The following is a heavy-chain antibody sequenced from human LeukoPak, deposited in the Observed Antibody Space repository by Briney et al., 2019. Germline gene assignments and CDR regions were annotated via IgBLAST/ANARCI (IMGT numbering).Heavy chain of an antibody. D-gene: IGHD2/OR15-2a*01. CDR1: GDSISSSSYY. CDR3: ARGGGTTGYYFDY. Sequence: SETLSLTCSVSGDSISSSSYYWGWIRQPPGKGLEWIGSIFYSGSTYYNPSLKSRVTISVDTSNNQFSLKLSSVTAADTAVYYCARGGGTTGYYFDYWGQGTLVTVSS. V-gene: IGHV4-39*01. J-gene: IGHJ4*02. CDR2: IFYSGST.